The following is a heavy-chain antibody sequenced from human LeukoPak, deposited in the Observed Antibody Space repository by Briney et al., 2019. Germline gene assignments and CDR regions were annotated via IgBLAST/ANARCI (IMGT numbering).Heavy chain of an antibody. CDR3: ARDMGGSGWYSLDY. Sequence: SQTLSLTCTVSGGSISSESYYWRWIRQPAGTGLEWIGRIYTSGSTNYNPSLKSRITISVDTSKNQFSLKLSPVTAADAAVYYCARDMGGSGWYSLDYWGQGTLVTVSS. CDR1: GGSISSESYY. V-gene: IGHV4-61*02. J-gene: IGHJ4*02. D-gene: IGHD6-19*01. CDR2: IYTSGST.